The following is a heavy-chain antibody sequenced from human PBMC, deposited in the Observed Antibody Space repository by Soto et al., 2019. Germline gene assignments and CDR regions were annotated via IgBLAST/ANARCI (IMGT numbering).Heavy chain of an antibody. J-gene: IGHJ6*02. CDR1: GGSISSGAYY. Sequence: PAETLSLTCTVSGGSISSGAYYWSWIRQPPGKGLEWIGYIYYSGSTYYNPSLKSRVTISVDTSKNQFSLKLSSVTAADTAVYYCARDGLRSGMYVWGQRTTVPVSS. V-gene: IGHV4-30-4*01. CDR3: ARDGLRSGMYV. CDR2: IYYSGST. D-gene: IGHD5-12*01.